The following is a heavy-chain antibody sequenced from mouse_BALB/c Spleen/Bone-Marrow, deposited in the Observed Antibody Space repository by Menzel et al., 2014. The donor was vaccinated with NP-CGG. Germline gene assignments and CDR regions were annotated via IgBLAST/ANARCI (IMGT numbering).Heavy chain of an antibody. J-gene: IGHJ3*01. Sequence: VQLKESGGGLVQPGGSLKLSCAASGFDFSGFWMGWVRQAPGKGLEWIGEINPDSSTINYAPSLKDRFVISRDNAKDTLYLQVSKVRSEDTALYYCARLGYYGGFAYWSQGTLVTVSA. CDR3: ARLGYYGGFAY. CDR2: INPDSSTI. CDR1: GFDFSGFW. D-gene: IGHD2-3*01. V-gene: IGHV4-1*02.